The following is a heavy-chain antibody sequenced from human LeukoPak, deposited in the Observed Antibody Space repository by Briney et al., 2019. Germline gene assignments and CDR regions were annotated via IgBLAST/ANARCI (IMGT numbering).Heavy chain of an antibody. V-gene: IGHV4-59*01. D-gene: IGHD1-26*01. CDR2: IYYSGST. CDR1: GGSISSYY. CDR3: ARDYSGSLDY. J-gene: IGHJ4*02. Sequence: SETLSLTCTVSGGSISSYYWSWIRQPPGQGLEWIGYIYYSGSTNYNPSLKSRVTISVDTSKNQFSLKLSSVTAADTAVYYCARDYSGSLDYWGQGTLVTVSS.